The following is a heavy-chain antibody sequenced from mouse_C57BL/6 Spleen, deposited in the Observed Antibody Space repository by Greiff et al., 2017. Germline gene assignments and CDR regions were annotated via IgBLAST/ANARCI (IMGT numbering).Heavy chain of an antibody. CDR2: IDPSDSYT. CDR1: GYTFTSYW. CDR3: AREGSRGDMDY. Sequence: QVQLQQPGAELVMPGASVKLSCKASGYTFTSYWMHWVKQRPGQGLEWIGEIDPSDSYTNYNQKFKGKSTLTVDKSSSTAYMQLSSLTSEDSAVYYCAREGSRGDMDYWGQGTSVTVSS. V-gene: IGHV1-69*01. D-gene: IGHD1-1*01. J-gene: IGHJ4*01.